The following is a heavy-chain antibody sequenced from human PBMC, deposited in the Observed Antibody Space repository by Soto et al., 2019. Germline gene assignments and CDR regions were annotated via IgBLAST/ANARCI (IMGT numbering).Heavy chain of an antibody. J-gene: IGHJ6*02. CDR2: ISYDGSNK. D-gene: IGHD2-15*01. CDR3: ARGGMELVAARDYYFYCGMDV. Sequence: QVQLVESGGGVVQPGRSLRLSCAASGFTFSSYAMHWVRQAPGKGLEWVAVISYDGSNKYYADSVKGRFTISRDNSKNTLYLQMNSLRAEDTAVYYCARGGMELVAARDYYFYCGMDVWGQGTTVTVSS. V-gene: IGHV3-30-3*01. CDR1: GFTFSSYA.